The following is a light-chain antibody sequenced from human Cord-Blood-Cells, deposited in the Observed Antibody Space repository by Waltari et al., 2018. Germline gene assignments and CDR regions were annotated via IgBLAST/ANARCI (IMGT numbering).Light chain of an antibody. Sequence: QAVVTQEHSLPVSAGATVLLTCGSSTGAVTSGHFRYWFQQKLGQAPRTLIYDTNKKPTLTPARFSGALLGVKAALTLSGAQPEDEAEYYCLLSYSGAQVFGTGTKVTVL. V-gene: IGLV7-46*01. CDR2: DTN. J-gene: IGLJ1*01. CDR3: LLSYSGAQV. CDR1: TGAVTSGHF.